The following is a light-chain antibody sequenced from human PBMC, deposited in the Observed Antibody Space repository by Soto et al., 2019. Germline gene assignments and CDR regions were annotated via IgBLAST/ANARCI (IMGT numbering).Light chain of an antibody. V-gene: IGLV1-51*01. CDR2: DNN. J-gene: IGLJ2*01. Sequence: QSVLTQPPSVSAAPGQKVTVSRSGSTSNIGNNYVSWYRKFPGTAPKLLIYDNNNRPSGISDRFSGSKSGTSATLDITGLQTGDEADYYCATWDSSLSAVVFGGGTKLTVL. CDR1: TSNIGNNY. CDR3: ATWDSSLSAVV.